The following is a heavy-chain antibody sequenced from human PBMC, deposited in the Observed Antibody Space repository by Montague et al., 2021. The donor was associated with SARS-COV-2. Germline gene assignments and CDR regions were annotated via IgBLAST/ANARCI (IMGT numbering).Heavy chain of an antibody. CDR2: ISISDGNT. D-gene: IGHD6-13*01. J-gene: IGHJ3*02. Sequence: SLRLSCAASGFNFSSYAMSWVRQAPGKGLEWVSTISISDGNTYYADSVKGRFTVSRDKSKNTLYLQMNSLRAEDTAVYYCAKDRQLVGDDAFDIWGQGTMVTVSS. CDR3: AKDRQLVGDDAFDI. CDR1: GFNFSSYA. V-gene: IGHV3-23*01.